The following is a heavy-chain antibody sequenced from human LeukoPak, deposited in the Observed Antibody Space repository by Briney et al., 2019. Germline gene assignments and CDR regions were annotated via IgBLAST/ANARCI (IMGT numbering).Heavy chain of an antibody. D-gene: IGHD6-13*01. Sequence: GGSLRLSCAASGFTFSSYWMSWVRQAPGKGLEWVANIKQDGSEKYYVDSVKGRFTISRDNAKNSLYLQMNSLRAEDTAVYYCARDKQHLATYFDYWGQGTLVTVSS. CDR2: IKQDGSEK. V-gene: IGHV3-7*05. CDR1: GFTFSSYW. CDR3: ARDKQHLATYFDY. J-gene: IGHJ4*02.